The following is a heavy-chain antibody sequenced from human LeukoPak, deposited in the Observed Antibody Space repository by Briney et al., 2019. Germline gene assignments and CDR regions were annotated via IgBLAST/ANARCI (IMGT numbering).Heavy chain of an antibody. CDR1: GGSISRYY. V-gene: IGHV4-59*08. CDR2: IYYSGRT. J-gene: IGHJ3*02. CDR3: ARSKSWGFDAFDI. D-gene: IGHD7-27*01. Sequence: SETLSLTCTVPGGSISRYYWRWSRHPPGKGLEWIRYIYYSGRTDCNPSLKSRVTISVDTSSNQFSLKVTSVTAADTAVYYCARSKSWGFDAFDIWGQGTMVTVSS.